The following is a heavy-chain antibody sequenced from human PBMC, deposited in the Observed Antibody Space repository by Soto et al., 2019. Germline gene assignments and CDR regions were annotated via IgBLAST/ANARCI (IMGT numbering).Heavy chain of an antibody. D-gene: IGHD3-16*01. CDR2: IYYSGRA. Sequence: QVQLQESGPGLVKPSQTLSLTCTVSGASISNNSYYWTWIRQRPGQGLVWISYIYYSGRAFYSPSLGGRVFISLDTSKNQFSLDLSTVTAADTAVYFCAMSHDDGSARNRWGQGTLVTVSS. CDR3: AMSHDDGSARNR. J-gene: IGHJ5*02. CDR1: GASISNNSYY. V-gene: IGHV4-31*03.